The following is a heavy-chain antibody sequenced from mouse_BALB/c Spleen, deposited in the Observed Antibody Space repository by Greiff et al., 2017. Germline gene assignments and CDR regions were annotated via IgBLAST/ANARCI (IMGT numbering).Heavy chain of an antibody. D-gene: IGHD2-3*01. V-gene: IGHV1-54*01. CDR3: ARSDGYYLYYYAMDY. J-gene: IGHJ4*01. CDR2: INPGSGGT. Sequence: VQLQQSGAELVRPGTSVKVSCKASGYAFTNYLIEWVKQRPGQGLEWIGVINPGSGGTNYNEKFKGKATLTADKSSSTAYMQLSSLTSDDSAVYLCARSDGYYLYYYAMDYWGQGTSVTVSS. CDR1: GYAFTNYL.